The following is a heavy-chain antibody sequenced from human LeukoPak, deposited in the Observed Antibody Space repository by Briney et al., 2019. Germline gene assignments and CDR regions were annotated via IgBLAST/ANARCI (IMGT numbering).Heavy chain of an antibody. D-gene: IGHD3-16*01. CDR2: IYYSGST. V-gene: IGHV4-39*07. J-gene: IGHJ4*02. CDR1: GGSISSSSYY. CDR3: AREDVTAYPPSIFDY. Sequence: SETLSLTCTVSGGSISSSSYYWGWIRQPPGKGLEWIGSIYYSGSTYYNPSLKSRVTMSVDTSKNQFSLKLTSVTAADTAVYYCAREDVTAYPPSIFDYWGQGTLVTVSS.